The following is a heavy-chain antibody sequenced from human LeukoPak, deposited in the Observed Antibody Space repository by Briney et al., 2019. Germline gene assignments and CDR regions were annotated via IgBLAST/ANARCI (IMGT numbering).Heavy chain of an antibody. V-gene: IGHV3-7*01. D-gene: IGHD3-10*01. Sequence: QPGGSLRLSYAASGFTFISYWMSWARQAPGKGLEWVANIKQDGSEKYYVDSVKGRFTISRDNAKNSLYLQMNSLRAEDTAVYYCARDPPRGRFPDYWGQGTLVTVSS. CDR2: IKQDGSEK. CDR3: ARDPPRGRFPDY. CDR1: GFTFISYW. J-gene: IGHJ4*02.